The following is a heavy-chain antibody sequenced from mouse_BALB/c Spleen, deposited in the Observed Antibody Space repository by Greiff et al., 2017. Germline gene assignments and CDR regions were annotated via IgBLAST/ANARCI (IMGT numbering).Heavy chain of an antibody. J-gene: IGHJ4*01. V-gene: IGHV14-1*02. CDR3: ARITTVVYYYAMDY. Sequence: VQLQQSGAELVRPGALVKLSCKASGFNIKDYYMHWVKQRPEQGLEWIGWIDPENGNTIYDPKFQGKASITADTSSNTAYLQLSSLTSEDTAVYYCARITTVVYYYAMDYWGQGTSVTGSS. CDR2: IDPENGNT. D-gene: IGHD1-1*01. CDR1: GFNIKDYY.